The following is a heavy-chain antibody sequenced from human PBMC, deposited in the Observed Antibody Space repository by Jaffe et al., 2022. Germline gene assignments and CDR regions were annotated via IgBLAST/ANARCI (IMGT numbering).Heavy chain of an antibody. J-gene: IGHJ4*02. CDR3: AKEGTRFLEWSKNYFDY. Sequence: EVQLLESGGGLVQPGGSLRLSCAASGFTFSSYAMSWVRQAPGKGLEWVSAISGSGGSTYYADSVKGRFTISRDNSKNTLYLQMNSLRAEDTAVYYCAKEGTRFLEWSKNYFDYWGQGTLVTVSS. CDR2: ISGSGGST. V-gene: IGHV3-23*01. CDR1: GFTFSSYA. D-gene: IGHD3-3*01.